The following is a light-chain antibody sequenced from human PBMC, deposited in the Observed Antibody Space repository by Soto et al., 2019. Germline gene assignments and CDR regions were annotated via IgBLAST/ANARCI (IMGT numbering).Light chain of an antibody. CDR1: QSVSSY. J-gene: IGKJ2*01. CDR2: DAS. CDR3: QQRSNWPPL. V-gene: IGKV3-11*01. Sequence: EIVLTQSPATLSLSPGERANLSCRASQSVSSYLAWYQQKPGQAPRLLIYDASNRATGIPARFSGSGSGTAFTLTISSLEPEDVAVYYCQQRSNWPPLFGQGTKLEIK.